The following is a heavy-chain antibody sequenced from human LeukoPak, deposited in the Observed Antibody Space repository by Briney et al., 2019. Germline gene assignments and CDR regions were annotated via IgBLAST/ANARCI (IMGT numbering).Heavy chain of an antibody. CDR2: ISGSGGST. CDR1: GFTFSDYG. CDR3: ARSSRQEMADAFDI. Sequence: GGSLRLSCAASGFTFSDYGMHWVRQAPGKGLEWVSAISGSGGSTYYADSVKGRFTISRDNSKNTLYLQMNSLRAEDTAVYYCARSSRQEMADAFDIWGQGTMVTVSS. D-gene: IGHD5-24*01. V-gene: IGHV3-23*01. J-gene: IGHJ3*02.